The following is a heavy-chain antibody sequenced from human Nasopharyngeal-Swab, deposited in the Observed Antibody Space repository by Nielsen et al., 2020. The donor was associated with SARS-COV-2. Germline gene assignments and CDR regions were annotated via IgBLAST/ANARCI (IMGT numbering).Heavy chain of an antibody. CDR2: INPSGGST. CDR1: GYTFTSYY. CDR3: ARDRGIAAAGTYFDC. V-gene: IGHV1-46*01. D-gene: IGHD6-13*01. J-gene: IGHJ4*02. Sequence: ASVKVSCKASGYTFTSYYMHWVRQAPGQGLEWMGIINPSGGSTSYAQKFQGRVTMTRDTSTSTVYMELSSLRSEDTAVYYCARDRGIAAAGTYFDCWGQGTLVTVSS.